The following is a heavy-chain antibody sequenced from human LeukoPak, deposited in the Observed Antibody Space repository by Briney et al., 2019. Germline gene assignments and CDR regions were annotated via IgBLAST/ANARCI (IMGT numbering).Heavy chain of an antibody. V-gene: IGHV1-69*06. CDR1: GGTFSSYA. CDR3: ARDSGGHTYDFWSGKESYYYYYMDV. D-gene: IGHD3-3*01. Sequence: GSSVKVSCKASGGTFSSYAIGWVRQAPGQGHEWMGGIIPIFGTANYAQKFQGRVTITADKSTSTAYMELSSLRSEDTAVYYCARDSGGHTYDFWSGKESYYYYYMDVWGKGTTVTVSS. CDR2: IIPIFGTA. J-gene: IGHJ6*03.